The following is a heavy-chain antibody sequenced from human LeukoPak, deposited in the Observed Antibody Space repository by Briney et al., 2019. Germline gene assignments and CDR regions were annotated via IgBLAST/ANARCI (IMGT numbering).Heavy chain of an antibody. CDR3: ARGIRYCSSTSCSRAYYFDY. D-gene: IGHD2-2*01. V-gene: IGHV4-34*01. CDR2: INHSGST. J-gene: IGHJ4*02. CDR1: GGSFSGYY. Sequence: SETLSLTCAVYGGSFSGYYWSWIRQPPGKGLKWIGEINHSGSTNYNPSLKSRVTISVDTSKNQFSLKLSSVTAADTAVYYCARGIRYCSSTSCSRAYYFDYWGQGTLVTVSS.